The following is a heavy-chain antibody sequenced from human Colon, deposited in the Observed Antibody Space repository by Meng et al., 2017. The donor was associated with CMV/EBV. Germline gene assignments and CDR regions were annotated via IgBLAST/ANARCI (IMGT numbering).Heavy chain of an antibody. D-gene: IGHD6-19*01. CDR3: AKDFSPGIAVFDY. V-gene: IGHV3-74*03. CDR1: GFTFSSYW. J-gene: IGHJ4*02. CDR2: ISSDGSYT. Sequence: GESLKISCAASGFTFSSYWMHWVRQAPGKGLVWVSRISSDGSYTTYADSVKGRFTISRDNAKNTLYLQMNSLRADDTAVYFCAKDFSPGIAVFDYWGQGTLVTVSS.